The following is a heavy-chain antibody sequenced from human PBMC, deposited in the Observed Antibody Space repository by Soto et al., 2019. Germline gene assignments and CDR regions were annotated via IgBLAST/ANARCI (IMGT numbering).Heavy chain of an antibody. CDR2: TYYRSKWYN. Sequence: SPTLSLTCAISGDSVSSNSAAWNWIRQSPSRGLEWLGRTYYRSKWYNDYAVSVKSRITINPDTSKNQFSLQLNSVTPEDTAVYYCARLEDIVVVPAAITYGMDVWGQGTTVTVS. CDR3: ARLEDIVVVPAAITYGMDV. V-gene: IGHV6-1*01. J-gene: IGHJ6*02. CDR1: GDSVSSNSAA. D-gene: IGHD2-2*02.